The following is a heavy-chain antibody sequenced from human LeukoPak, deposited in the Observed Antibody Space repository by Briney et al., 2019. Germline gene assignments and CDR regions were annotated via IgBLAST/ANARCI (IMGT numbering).Heavy chain of an antibody. Sequence: GGSLRLSCAASGFTFSSYSMNWVRQAPGKGLEWVSYISSSSSTIYYADSVKGRFTISRDNAKNSLYLQTNSLRAEDTAVYYCARSEQWLVPGYRGQGTLVTVSS. D-gene: IGHD6-19*01. CDR1: GFTFSSYS. J-gene: IGHJ4*02. CDR2: ISSSSSTI. CDR3: ARSEQWLVPGY. V-gene: IGHV3-48*01.